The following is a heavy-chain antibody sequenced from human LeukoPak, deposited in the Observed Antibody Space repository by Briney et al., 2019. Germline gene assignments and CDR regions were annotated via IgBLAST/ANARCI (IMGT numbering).Heavy chain of an antibody. J-gene: IGHJ3*02. CDR2: ISSGSSTI. V-gene: IGHV3-48*01. D-gene: IGHD3-3*01. CDR3: ARDVEYYEFWSGYFTPTAFDI. Sequence: GGSLRLSCAASGFTFSSYSMNWVRQAPGKGLEWVSYISSGSSTIYYADSVKGRFTISRDNAKNSLYLQMNSLRAEDTAVYYCARDVEYYEFWSGYFTPTAFDIWGQGTMVTVSS. CDR1: GFTFSSYS.